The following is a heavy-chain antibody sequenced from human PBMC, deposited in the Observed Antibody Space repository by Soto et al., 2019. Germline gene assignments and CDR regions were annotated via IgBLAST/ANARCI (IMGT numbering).Heavy chain of an antibody. Sequence: QVQLVESGGGVVQPGRSLRLSCAASGFTFSSYAMHWVRQAPGKGLEWVAVISYDGSNKYYADSVKGRFTISRDNSKNTLYLQMNSLRAEDTAVYYCARYAYYYDSSGYVGNEVYVDVWGQGTTVTVSS. J-gene: IGHJ6*02. V-gene: IGHV3-30-3*01. CDR2: ISYDGSNK. D-gene: IGHD3-22*01. CDR1: GFTFSSYA. CDR3: ARYAYYYDSSGYVGNEVYVDV.